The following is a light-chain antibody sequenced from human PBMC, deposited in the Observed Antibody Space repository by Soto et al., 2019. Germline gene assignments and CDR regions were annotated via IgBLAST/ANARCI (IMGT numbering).Light chain of an antibody. CDR3: QQAGSFPFT. Sequence: DIQLTQSPASVSAAVGDRINISCRASQPIKTWLAWYQQKPGKGPKLLIYTASTLETGVPSRFSGSGSGPDFTLTISSLQHEDAAIYSCQQAGSFPFTFGPGAKV. CDR2: TAS. J-gene: IGKJ3*01. V-gene: IGKV1-12*02. CDR1: QPIKTW.